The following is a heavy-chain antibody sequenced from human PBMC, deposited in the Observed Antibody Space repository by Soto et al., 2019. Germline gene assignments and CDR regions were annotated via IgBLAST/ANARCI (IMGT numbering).Heavy chain of an antibody. Sequence: SETLSLTCTVSGGSISSGGYYWSWIRQHPGKGLEWIGYIYYSGSTYYNPSLKSRVTISVDTSKNQLSLKLSSVTAADTAVYYCANLVGYSKGFDYWGQGTLVTVSS. CDR3: ANLVGYSKGFDY. CDR1: GGSISSGGYY. CDR2: IYYSGST. V-gene: IGHV4-31*03. J-gene: IGHJ4*02. D-gene: IGHD6-13*01.